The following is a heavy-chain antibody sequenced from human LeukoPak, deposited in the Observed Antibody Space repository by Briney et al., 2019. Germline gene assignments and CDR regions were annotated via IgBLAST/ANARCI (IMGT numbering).Heavy chain of an antibody. CDR1: GGSISSSSYY. CDR2: IYYSGST. D-gene: IGHD1-26*01. CDR3: VGRRPEGATEALFDY. Sequence: SETLSLTCTVSGGSISSSSYYWGWIRQPPGKGLEWIGSIYYSGSTYYNPSLKSRVTISVDTSKNQFSLKLSSVTAADTAVYYCVGRRPEGATEALFDYWGQGTLVTVSS. J-gene: IGHJ4*02. V-gene: IGHV4-39*07.